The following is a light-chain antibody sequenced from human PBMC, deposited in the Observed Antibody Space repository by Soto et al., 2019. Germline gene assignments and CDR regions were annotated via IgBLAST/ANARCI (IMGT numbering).Light chain of an antibody. Sequence: EIVMTQSPGTLSLSPGARATLSCRASQSVSSSYFAWYQHKPSQAPMLLLYGASSRATGIPDRFRGSGSGTDFTLPISRLEPEDLAVYYCQQYGSSPITFGQGTRLEI. V-gene: IGKV3-20*01. CDR1: QSVSSSY. J-gene: IGKJ5*01. CDR3: QQYGSSPIT. CDR2: GAS.